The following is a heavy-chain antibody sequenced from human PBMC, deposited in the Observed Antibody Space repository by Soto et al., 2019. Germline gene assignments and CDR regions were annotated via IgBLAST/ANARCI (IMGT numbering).Heavy chain of an antibody. J-gene: IGHJ4*02. V-gene: IGHV3-74*01. Sequence: GGSRSLACEASGFSFSSYWMYWVSQAPGKGLVWVSRTNSDGSDTSYADSVKGRFTISRDNAKNTLYLQMNSLRAEDTAVYYCARDRGWSLFDYWGQGTLVTVSS. D-gene: IGHD6-19*01. CDR2: TNSDGSDT. CDR3: ARDRGWSLFDY. CDR1: GFSFSSYW.